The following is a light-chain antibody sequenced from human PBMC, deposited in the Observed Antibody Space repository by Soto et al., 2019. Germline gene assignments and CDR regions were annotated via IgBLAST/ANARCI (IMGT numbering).Light chain of an antibody. CDR2: DAS. CDR1: QSINAW. CDR3: QQYNRYST. Sequence: DIQMTQSPSTLSASVGDRVTITCRASQSINAWLAWYQQKPGKAPNLLIHDASTLDSGVPSRFSGSASGTEFTLTISSLQPDDFATYYCQQYNRYSTFGQGTKVDIK. V-gene: IGKV1-5*01. J-gene: IGKJ1*01.